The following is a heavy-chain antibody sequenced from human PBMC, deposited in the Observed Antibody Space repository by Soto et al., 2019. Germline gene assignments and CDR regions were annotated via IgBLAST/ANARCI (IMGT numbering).Heavy chain of an antibody. CDR1: GFTFSTYT. CDR2: ISSTSSYL. CDR3: ARSQGQQVDSHFDY. J-gene: IGHJ4*02. V-gene: IGHV3-21*01. D-gene: IGHD6-13*01. Sequence: PGGSLRLSCAASGFTFSTYTMNWVRQAPGKGLEWVSSISSTSSYLYYADSVKGRFAISRDNPKNSLYLQMNSLTAEDTAVYYCARSQGQQVDSHFDYWGQGIRVTVSS.